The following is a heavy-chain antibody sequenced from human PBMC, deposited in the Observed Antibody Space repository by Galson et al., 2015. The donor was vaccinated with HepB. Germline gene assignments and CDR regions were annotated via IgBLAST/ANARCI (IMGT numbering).Heavy chain of an antibody. CDR1: GFTLNKHW. Sequence: SLRLSCAASGFTLNKHWMTWVRQAPGKGLEWVSYIGSAGTFIYYADSVKGRFTISRDNARNSLYLQMSSLRDDDTAVYYCARDQLGRYCSAYISCYSAQYSGGQGTLVTVSS. V-gene: IGHV3-48*02. D-gene: IGHD2-15*01. J-gene: IGHJ5*01. CDR3: ARDQLGRYCSAYISCYSAQYS. CDR2: IGSAGTFI.